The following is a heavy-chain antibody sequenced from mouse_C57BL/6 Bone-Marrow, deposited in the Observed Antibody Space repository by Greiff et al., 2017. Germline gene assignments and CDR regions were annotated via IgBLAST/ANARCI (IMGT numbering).Heavy chain of an antibody. Sequence: EVQLVESEGGLVQPGSSMKLSCTASGFTFSDYYMAWVRQVPEKGLEWVANINYDGSSTYYLDSLKSRFIISRDNAKNILYLQMSSLKSEDTATYYCARGKLLLYYYAMDYWGQGTSVTVSS. D-gene: IGHD2-1*01. CDR1: GFTFSDYY. V-gene: IGHV5-16*01. CDR2: INYDGSST. CDR3: ARGKLLLYYYAMDY. J-gene: IGHJ4*01.